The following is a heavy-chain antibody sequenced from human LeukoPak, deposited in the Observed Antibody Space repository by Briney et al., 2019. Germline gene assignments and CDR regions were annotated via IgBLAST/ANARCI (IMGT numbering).Heavy chain of an antibody. CDR2: IYTSGST. J-gene: IGHJ5*02. D-gene: IGHD2-21*02. V-gene: IGHV4-61*02. CDR1: GGSISSGSYY. CDR3: AREGVAYCGGDCYSFWFDP. Sequence: SETLSLTCTVSGGSISSGSYYWSWIRQPAGKGLEWIGRIYTSGSTNYNPSLKSRVTMSVDTSKTQFSLKLSSVTAADTAVYYCAREGVAYCGGDCYSFWFDPWGQGTLVTVSS.